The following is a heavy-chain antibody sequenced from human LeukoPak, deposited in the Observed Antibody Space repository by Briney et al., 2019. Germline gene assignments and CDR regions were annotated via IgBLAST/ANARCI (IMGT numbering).Heavy chain of an antibody. CDR1: GFNLCSFS. D-gene: IGHD3-10*01. V-gene: IGHV3-21*04. Sequence: GGSLRHSCAASGFNLCSFSMIWVREAPGKGLEWGSAISNSSSSIDYPHSVKGRFTISRDNAKNSLYLQMNSLRAEDTAVYYCARDLGMRGYYYMDVWGKGTTVTVSS. CDR3: ARDLGMRGYYYMDV. CDR2: ISNSSSSI. J-gene: IGHJ6*03.